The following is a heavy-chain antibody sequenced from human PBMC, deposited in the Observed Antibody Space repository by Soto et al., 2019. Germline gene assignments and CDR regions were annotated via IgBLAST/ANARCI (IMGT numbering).Heavy chain of an antibody. D-gene: IGHD3-22*01. CDR3: ARVTYYYDSSVRWALDY. V-gene: IGHV1-69*13. CDR2: IIPIFGTA. Sequence: SVKVSCKASGGTFSSYAISWVRQAPGQGLEWVGGIIPIFGTANYAQKFQGRVTITADESTSTAYMELSSLRSEDTAVYYCARVTYYYDSSVRWALDYWGQGTLVTVSS. CDR1: GGTFSSYA. J-gene: IGHJ4*02.